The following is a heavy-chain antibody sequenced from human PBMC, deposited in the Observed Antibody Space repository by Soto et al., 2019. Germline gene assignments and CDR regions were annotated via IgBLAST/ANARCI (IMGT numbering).Heavy chain of an antibody. V-gene: IGHV3-11*01. CDR1: GFSFSDYY. J-gene: IGHJ4*02. CDR3: ARDAWIQLWFSGGFDY. CDR2: ISSSGSTI. D-gene: IGHD5-18*01. Sequence: QVQLVESGGGLVKPGGSLILSCAASGFSFSDYYMSWFRQAPGKGLEWVSYISSSGSTIYYADSVKGRFTISRDNAKNSLYLQMNSLRAEDTAVYYCARDAWIQLWFSGGFDYWGQGTLVTVSS.